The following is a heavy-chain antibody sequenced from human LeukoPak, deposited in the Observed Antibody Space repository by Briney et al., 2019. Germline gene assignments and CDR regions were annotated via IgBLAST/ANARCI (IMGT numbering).Heavy chain of an antibody. Sequence: GGSLRLSCAASGLTFSSYAMSWVRQAPEKGLEWVSAISGSGGSTYYADYVKGRFTISRDNSKNTLYLQMNSLRAEDTAVYYCAKVVIVVVHDAFDIWVQGTMVTVSS. J-gene: IGHJ3*02. CDR1: GLTFSSYA. CDR2: ISGSGGST. V-gene: IGHV3-23*01. D-gene: IGHD3-22*01. CDR3: AKVVIVVVHDAFDI.